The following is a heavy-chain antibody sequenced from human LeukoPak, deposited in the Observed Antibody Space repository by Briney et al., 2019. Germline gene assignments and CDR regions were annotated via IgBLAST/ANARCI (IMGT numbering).Heavy chain of an antibody. CDR3: ARDNYYAVMDV. J-gene: IGHJ6*02. CDR2: ISTSGSYI. V-gene: IGHV3-21*01. Sequence: SGGSLRLSWASSGFTFSIYSMNWVRQAPGKGLECVSYISTSGSYIYHADSVKGRFTISRDNAKNSLYLQMNSLRAEDTAVYYCARDNYYAVMDVWGQGTTVTVSS. CDR1: GFTFSIYS.